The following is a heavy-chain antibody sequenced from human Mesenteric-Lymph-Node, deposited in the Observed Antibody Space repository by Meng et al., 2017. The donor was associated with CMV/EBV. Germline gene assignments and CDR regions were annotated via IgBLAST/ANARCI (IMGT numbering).Heavy chain of an antibody. V-gene: IGHV3-21*01. J-gene: IGHJ1*01. Sequence: LSCVASGFTFSSYTLNWVRQAPGKGLEWVSSIISSSNYIYYADSVKGRFTVSRDNTKNTLYLQMDSLRAEDTAVYYCAKDCSRGCFRDWGQGTLVTVSS. D-gene: IGHD3-10*01. CDR1: GFTFSSYT. CDR3: AKDCSRGCFRD. CDR2: IISSSNYI.